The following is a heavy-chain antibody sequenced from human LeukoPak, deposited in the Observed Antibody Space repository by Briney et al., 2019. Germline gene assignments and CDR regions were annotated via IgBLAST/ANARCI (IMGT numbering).Heavy chain of an antibody. CDR2: ISSSSSYI. Sequence: TGGSLRLSCAASGFTFSSYSMNWVRQAPGKGLEWVSSISSSSSYIYYEDSVKGRFTISRDNAKNSLYLQMNSLRAEDTAVYYCARGRIVPAASTYYFDYWGQGTLVTVSS. J-gene: IGHJ4*02. CDR3: ARGRIVPAASTYYFDY. V-gene: IGHV3-21*01. D-gene: IGHD2-2*01. CDR1: GFTFSSYS.